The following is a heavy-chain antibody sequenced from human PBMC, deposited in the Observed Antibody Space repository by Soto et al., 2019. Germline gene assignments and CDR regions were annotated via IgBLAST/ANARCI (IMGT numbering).Heavy chain of an antibody. CDR3: ARGLLSGYCSGGSCYGYDY. D-gene: IGHD2-15*01. Sequence: SETLSLTCAVYGGSFSGYYWSWIRQPPGKGLEWIGEINHSGSTNYNPSLKSRVTISVDTSKNQFSLKLSSVTAADTAVYYCARGLLSGYCSGGSCYGYDYWGQGTLVTVSS. V-gene: IGHV4-34*01. CDR2: INHSGST. J-gene: IGHJ4*02. CDR1: GGSFSGYY.